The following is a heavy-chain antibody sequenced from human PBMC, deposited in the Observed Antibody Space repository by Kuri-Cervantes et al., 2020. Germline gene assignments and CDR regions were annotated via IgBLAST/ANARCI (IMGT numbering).Heavy chain of an antibody. Sequence: GESLKISCAASGFTFSSHGMHWVRQAPGKGLEWIAVISNDGTNKYYVDSVKGRFTISRDNSKNTLYLQMSSLRAEDTAVYYCAKGTQLWPEASFDYWGQGTLVTVSS. V-gene: IGHV3-30*18. CDR1: GFTFSSHG. CDR3: AKGTQLWPEASFDY. D-gene: IGHD5-18*01. CDR2: ISNDGTNK. J-gene: IGHJ4*02.